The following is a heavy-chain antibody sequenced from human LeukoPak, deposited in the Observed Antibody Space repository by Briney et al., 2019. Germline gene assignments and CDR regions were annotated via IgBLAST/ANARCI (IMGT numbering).Heavy chain of an antibody. CDR3: ASAYGGYISDDY. J-gene: IGHJ4*02. V-gene: IGHV3-64*01. CDR2: ISSNGDNT. D-gene: IGHD5-12*01. CDR1: GFTFGSYS. Sequence: TGGSLRLPCAASGFTFGSYSMNWVRQAPGKGLEYVSGISSNGDNTYYANSVKGRFTISRDNSKNTLYLHMGSLRTDDMAVYYCASAYGGYISDDYWGQGTLVTVSS.